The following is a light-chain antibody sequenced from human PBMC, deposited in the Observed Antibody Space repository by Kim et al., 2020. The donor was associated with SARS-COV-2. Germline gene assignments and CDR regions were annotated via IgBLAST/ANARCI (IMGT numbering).Light chain of an antibody. CDR1: QLGDKY. Sequence: SYELTQPPSVSVSPGQTASITCSGDQLGDKYACWYQQKPGQSPVLVIYQDSKRPSGIPERFSGSNSGNTATLTISGTQAMDEADDYCQAWDSSTHVVFGGWTQLTAL. J-gene: IGLJ2*01. CDR3: QAWDSSTHVV. V-gene: IGLV3-1*01. CDR2: QDS.